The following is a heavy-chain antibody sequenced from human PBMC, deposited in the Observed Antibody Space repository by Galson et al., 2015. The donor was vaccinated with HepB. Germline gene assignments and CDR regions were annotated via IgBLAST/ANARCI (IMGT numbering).Heavy chain of an antibody. V-gene: IGHV3-30*18. CDR3: VKGPDQPFDY. CDR2: LSYDGINR. CDR1: GFIFSAYN. Sequence: SLRLSCAASGFIFSAYNLHWVRQAPGEGLEWVSVLSYDGINRYYADSVKGRFTISRDNSKNTLYLQMNSLRAEDTAIYYCVKGPDQPFDYWGQGTLVTVSS. J-gene: IGHJ4*02.